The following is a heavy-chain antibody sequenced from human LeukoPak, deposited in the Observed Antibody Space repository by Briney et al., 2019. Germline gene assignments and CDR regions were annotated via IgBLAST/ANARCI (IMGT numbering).Heavy chain of an antibody. CDR3: ARDGPVLMVYSRGMDV. V-gene: IGHV3-21*01. CDR1: VFTFSSYS. J-gene: IGHJ6*02. D-gene: IGHD2-8*01. CDR2: ISSSSSYI. Sequence: PGGSLRLSCAASVFTFSSYSMNGVRQAPGKGLECVSYISSSSSYIYFGDSVKGRFTISRDNAKNSLFLQMNSLRAEDTAVYYCARDGPVLMVYSRGMDVWGQGTTVTVSS.